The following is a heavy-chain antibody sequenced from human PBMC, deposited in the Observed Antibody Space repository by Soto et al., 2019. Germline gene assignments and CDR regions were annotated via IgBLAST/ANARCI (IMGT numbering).Heavy chain of an antibody. CDR1: GGSMRNYF. J-gene: IGHJ4*02. Sequence: SETLSLTCTVSGGSMRNYFWTWIRQPPGKGLEWIGYIHYSGTTSFFPSYNPSLRSRVTISEDTSKNQFSLKLLSVTTSDTAVYFCAAGEASSRNLAPYYLDFWGQGTLVTVSS. D-gene: IGHD6-13*01. V-gene: IGHV4-59*01. CDR3: AAGEASSRNLAPYYLDF. CDR2: IHYSGTT.